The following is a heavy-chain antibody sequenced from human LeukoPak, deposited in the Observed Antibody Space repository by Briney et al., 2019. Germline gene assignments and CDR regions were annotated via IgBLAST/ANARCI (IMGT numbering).Heavy chain of an antibody. Sequence: PGRSLRLSCAASGFTFSNYWMSWVRQAPGEGLVWVSRINSDGSSTSYADSVKGRFTISRDNAKNTLYLQMNSLRAEDTAVYYCARGQYSSSPLDYWGQGTLVTVSS. CDR3: ARGQYSSSPLDY. J-gene: IGHJ4*02. V-gene: IGHV3-74*01. D-gene: IGHD6-6*01. CDR1: GFTFSNYW. CDR2: INSDGSST.